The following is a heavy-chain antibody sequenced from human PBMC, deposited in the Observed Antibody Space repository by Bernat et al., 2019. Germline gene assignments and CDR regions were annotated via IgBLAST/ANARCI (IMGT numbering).Heavy chain of an antibody. Sequence: QVQLQESGPGLVKPSGTLSLTCAVSGGSISSSNWWSWVRQPPGKGLEWIGELYHSGSTNYNPSLKSRVTISVDKSKNQFSLRLSSVTAADTAVYYCARVGMSGYSYGYAFYYYYGMDVWGQGTTVTVSS. D-gene: IGHD5-18*01. J-gene: IGHJ6*02. CDR3: ARVGMSGYSYGYAFYYYYGMDV. CDR1: GGSISSSNW. V-gene: IGHV4-4*02. CDR2: LYHSGST.